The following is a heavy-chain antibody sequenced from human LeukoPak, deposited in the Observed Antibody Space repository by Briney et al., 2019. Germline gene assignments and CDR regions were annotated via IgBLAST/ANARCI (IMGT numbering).Heavy chain of an antibody. D-gene: IGHD2-15*01. CDR3: AKQLGYCSDGSCYFPY. J-gene: IGHJ4*02. CDR2: ISYDGNIK. V-gene: IGHV3-30*04. CDR1: GFTFSSYA. Sequence: PGRSLRLSCAASGFTFSSYAMHWVRQAPGKGLEWVAVISYDGNIKYYTDSVKGRFTISRDNSKNTLYLQMNSLRAEDTAVYYCAKQLGYCSDGSCYFPYWGQGTLVTVSS.